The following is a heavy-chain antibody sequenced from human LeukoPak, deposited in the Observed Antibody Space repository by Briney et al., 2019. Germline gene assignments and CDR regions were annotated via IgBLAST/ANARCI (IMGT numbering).Heavy chain of an antibody. CDR2: IYHSGSS. CDR1: GYSISSGYY. J-gene: IGHJ3*02. V-gene: IGHV4-38-2*01. Sequence: SEILSLTCAVSGYSISSGYYWGWIRQPPGKGLGWIGTIYHSGSSSYNPSLKSRVTISVDTSKNQFSLKLSSVTAADTAVYYCARVGYCSSTSCYDGAFDIWGQGTMVTVSS. D-gene: IGHD2-2*01. CDR3: ARVGYCSSTSCYDGAFDI.